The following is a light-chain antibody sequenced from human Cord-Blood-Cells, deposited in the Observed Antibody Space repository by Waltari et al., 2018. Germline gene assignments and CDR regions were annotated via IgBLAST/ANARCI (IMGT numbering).Light chain of an antibody. CDR2: DVS. V-gene: IGLV2-14*04. CDR1: SSDVGGYNY. CDR3: SSYTSSSVV. J-gene: IGLJ2*01. Sequence: GQSITISCTGTSSDVGGYNYVSWYQQHPGKAPKLMIYDVSKRPSGVSNRFSGSKSGNTASLTISGLQAEDEADYYCSSYTSSSVVFGGGTKLTVL.